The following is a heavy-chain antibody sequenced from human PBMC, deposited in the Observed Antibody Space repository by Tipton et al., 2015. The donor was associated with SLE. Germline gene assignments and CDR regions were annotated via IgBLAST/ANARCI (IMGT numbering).Heavy chain of an antibody. J-gene: IGHJ6*03. CDR3: AREGDSKYQLPILYMDV. CDR1: GGSISSGGYY. Sequence: TLSLTCTVSGGSISSGGYYWSWIRQHPGKGLEWIGYIYYSGSTYYNPSLKSRVTISVDTSKNQFSLKLSSVTAADTAVYYCAREGDSKYQLPILYMDVWGKGTTVTVSS. CDR2: IYYSGST. V-gene: IGHV4-31*03. D-gene: IGHD2-2*01.